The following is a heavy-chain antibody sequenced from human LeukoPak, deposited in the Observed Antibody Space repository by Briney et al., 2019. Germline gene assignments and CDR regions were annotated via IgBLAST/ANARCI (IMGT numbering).Heavy chain of an antibody. D-gene: IGHD3-22*01. J-gene: IGHJ3*02. CDR2: TYYRSKWYN. CDR1: GDSVSSNSAA. V-gene: IGHV6-1*01. CDR3: ARAPWWLLHSAFDI. Sequence: SQTLSLTCAISGDSVSSNSAAWNWIRQSPSRGLEWLGRTYYRSKWYNDYAVSVKSRITINPDTSKNRFSLQLNSVTPEDTAVYYCARAPWWLLHSAFDIWGQGTMVTVSS.